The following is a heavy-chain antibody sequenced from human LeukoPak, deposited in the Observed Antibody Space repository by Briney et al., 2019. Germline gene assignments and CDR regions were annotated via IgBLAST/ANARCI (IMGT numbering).Heavy chain of an antibody. D-gene: IGHD2-2*02. J-gene: IGHJ4*02. CDR3: AREARVVPAAILNY. CDR2: INPSGGST. Sequence: ASVKVSCKASGYTFTSYYIHWVRQAPGQGLEWMGIINPSGGSTTYAQKFQGRVTMTRDTSTSTVYMELSSLRSEDTAVHYCAREARVVPAAILNYWGQGTLVAVSS. CDR1: GYTFTSYY. V-gene: IGHV1-46*01.